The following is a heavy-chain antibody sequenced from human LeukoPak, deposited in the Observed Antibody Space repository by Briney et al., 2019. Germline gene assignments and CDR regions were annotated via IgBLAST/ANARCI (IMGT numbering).Heavy chain of an antibody. CDR1: GFTFSRYW. D-gene: IGHD1-26*01. CDR3: ARLIVGAIDS. V-gene: IGHV3-7*01. Sequence: GGPLRLSCAASGFTFSRYWMSWVRQAPGKGLEWVANIKQDGSEKYYVDSVKGRFTISRDNAKNSLYLQMNSLRAEDTAVYYCARLIVGAIDSRGQGTLVTVSS. J-gene: IGHJ4*02. CDR2: IKQDGSEK.